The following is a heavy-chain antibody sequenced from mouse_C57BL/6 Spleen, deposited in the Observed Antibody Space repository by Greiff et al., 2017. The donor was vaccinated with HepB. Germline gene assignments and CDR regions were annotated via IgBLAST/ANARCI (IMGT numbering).Heavy chain of an antibody. CDR3: VSYYGSSYWYFDV. CDR2: IRSKSNNYAT. D-gene: IGHD1-1*01. V-gene: IGHV10-1*01. J-gene: IGHJ1*03. CDR1: GFSFNTYA. Sequence: EVKLVESGGGLVQPKGSLKLSCAASGFSFNTYAMNWVRPAPGKGLEWVARIRSKSNNYATYYADSVKDRFTISRDDSESMLYLQMNNLKTEDTAMYYCVSYYGSSYWYFDVWGTGTTVTVSS.